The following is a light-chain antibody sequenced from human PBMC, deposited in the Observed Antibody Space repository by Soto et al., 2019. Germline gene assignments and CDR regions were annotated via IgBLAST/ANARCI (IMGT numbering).Light chain of an antibody. CDR2: GAS. CDR3: QQYNNWPRT. V-gene: IGKV3-15*01. CDR1: QSVSNN. Sequence: IVMTQSPATLSVSPGERATLSCRASQSVSNNLAWYQQKPGQAPRLLIYGASTRATGIPARFSGSGSGTEFTLTISSLQSEVFALYYCQQYNNWPRTFGKGPKVDIK. J-gene: IGKJ1*01.